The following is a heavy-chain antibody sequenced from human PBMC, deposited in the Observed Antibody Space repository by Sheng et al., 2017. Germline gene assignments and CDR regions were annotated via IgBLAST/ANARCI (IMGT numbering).Heavy chain of an antibody. D-gene: IGHD6-13*01. Sequence: EVQLVESGGGLIQPGGSLRLSCAASGFTFSSYAMSWVRQAPGKGLEWVSAISGSGGSTYYADSVKGRFTISRDNSKNTLYLQMNSLRAEDTAVYYCAKGGYSSSWYPVALDVWGQGTTVTVSS. CDR1: GFTFSSYA. CDR2: ISGSGGST. V-gene: IGHV3-23*04. J-gene: IGHJ6*02. CDR3: AKGGYSSSWYPVALDV.